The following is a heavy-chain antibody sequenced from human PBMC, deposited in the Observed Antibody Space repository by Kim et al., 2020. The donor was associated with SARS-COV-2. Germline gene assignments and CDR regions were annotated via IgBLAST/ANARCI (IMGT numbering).Heavy chain of an antibody. CDR3: AREYSSFKF. D-gene: IGHD4-4*01. CDR1: GGSISIYY. J-gene: IGHJ4*02. CDR2: IHYNGST. V-gene: IGHV4-59*01. Sequence: SETLSLTCTVFGGSISIYYWSWLRQPPGKGLEWIGFIHYNGSTAYYPSLKGRVSISVYTSKNQISLTLTSVPTADTAVYYCAREYSSFKFWGPGSLVTVS.